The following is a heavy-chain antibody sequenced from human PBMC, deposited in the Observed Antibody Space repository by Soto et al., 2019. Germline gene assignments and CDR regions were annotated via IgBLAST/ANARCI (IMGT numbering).Heavy chain of an antibody. Sequence: GESLKISCKGSGYSFTSYWISWVRQMPGKGLEWMGRIDPSDSYTNYSPSFQGHVTISADKSISTAYLQWSSLKASDTAMYYCARHCYPWYKVVAASDAFDIWGQGTMVT. CDR1: GYSFTSYW. J-gene: IGHJ3*02. CDR2: IDPSDSYT. V-gene: IGHV5-10-1*01. D-gene: IGHD2-15*01. CDR3: ARHCYPWYKVVAASDAFDI.